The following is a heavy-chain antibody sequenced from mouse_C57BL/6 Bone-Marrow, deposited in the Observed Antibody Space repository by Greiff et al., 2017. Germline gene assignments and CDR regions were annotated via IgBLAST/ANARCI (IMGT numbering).Heavy chain of an antibody. Sequence: QVQLQQPGAELVRPGSSVKLSCKASGYTFTSYWMDWVKQRPGQGLEWIGNIYPSDSETHYNQKFKDKATLTVDKSSSTAYMQLSSLTSEDSAVYYCARELRYPWYFDVWGTGTTVTVAS. CDR1: GYTFTSYW. J-gene: IGHJ1*03. CDR2: IYPSDSET. CDR3: ARELRYPWYFDV. V-gene: IGHV1-61*01. D-gene: IGHD1-1*01.